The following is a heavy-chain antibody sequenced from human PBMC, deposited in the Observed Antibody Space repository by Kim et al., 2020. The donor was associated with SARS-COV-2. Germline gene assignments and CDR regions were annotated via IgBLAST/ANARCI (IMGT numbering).Heavy chain of an antibody. CDR2: ISFRGDSM. V-gene: IGHV3-23*01. J-gene: IGHJ6*03. CDR1: GFTFSSHA. Sequence: GGSLRLSCAASGFTFSSHALSWVRQAPGKGLEWVSGISFRGDSMDYADSVKGRLTISRDNSKNTLFLQMDSLRAEDTAVYYCAKAASTVTTYYYYYMDVWGKGTTVTVSS. D-gene: IGHD4-17*01. CDR3: AKAASTVTTYYYYYMDV.